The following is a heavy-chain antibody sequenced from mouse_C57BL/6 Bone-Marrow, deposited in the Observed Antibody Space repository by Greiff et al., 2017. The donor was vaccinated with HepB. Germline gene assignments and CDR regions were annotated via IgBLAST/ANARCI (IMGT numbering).Heavy chain of an antibody. CDR2: ISNGGGST. Sequence: DVKLVESGGGLVQPGGSLKLSCAASGFTFSDYYMYWVRQTPEKRLEWVAYISNGGGSTYYPDTVKGRFTISRDNAKNTLYLQMSRLKSEDTAMYYCARRSPDYYFDYWGQGTTLTVSS. CDR3: ARRSPDYYFDY. CDR1: GFTFSDYY. V-gene: IGHV5-12*01. J-gene: IGHJ2*01.